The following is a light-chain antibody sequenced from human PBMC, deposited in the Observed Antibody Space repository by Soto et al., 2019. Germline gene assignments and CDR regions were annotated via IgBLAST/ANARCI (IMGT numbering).Light chain of an antibody. CDR2: DDN. CDR1: SSNIGGNS. J-gene: IGLJ1*01. V-gene: IGLV1-51*01. Sequence: QSVLTQPPSVSAAPGQKVTISCSGSSSNIGGNSVSWYQQLPGTAPKLLIYDDNKRPSGIPDRFSGSKSGTSATLGITGFQTGDEADYYCGSWDNSLTAYVFGTSPKVTVL. CDR3: GSWDNSLTAYV.